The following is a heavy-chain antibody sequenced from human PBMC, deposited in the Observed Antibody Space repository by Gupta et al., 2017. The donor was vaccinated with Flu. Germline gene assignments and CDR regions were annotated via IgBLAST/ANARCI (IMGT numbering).Heavy chain of an antibody. V-gene: IGHV3-48*03. J-gene: IGHJ4*02. Sequence: EVQLVESGGGLVQPGGSLRLSCAASGFTFSSYEMNWVRQAPGKGLEWVSYISSSGSTIYYADSVKGRFTISRDNAKNSLYLQMNSLRAEDTAVYYCASMGRDYYDSSGTIEDYWGQGTLVTVSS. CDR1: GFTFSSYE. CDR2: ISSSGSTI. D-gene: IGHD3-22*01. CDR3: ASMGRDYYDSSGTIEDY.